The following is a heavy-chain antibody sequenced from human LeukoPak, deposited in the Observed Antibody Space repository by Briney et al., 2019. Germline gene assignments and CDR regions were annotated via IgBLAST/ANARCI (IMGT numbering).Heavy chain of an antibody. Sequence: GESLKISCEASGYRFSTYWIGWVRXKPXKGXEXXXXIXXDDSHTRYSPFFQGQVTISADKSISTAYLQWSSLKASDTAMYYCVRLYTTLTRSIWGWFDPWGQGTLVSVSS. D-gene: IGHD3-16*01. CDR3: VRLYTTLTRSIWGWFDP. CDR1: GYRFSTYW. J-gene: IGHJ5*02. V-gene: IGHV5-51*01. CDR2: IXXDDSHT.